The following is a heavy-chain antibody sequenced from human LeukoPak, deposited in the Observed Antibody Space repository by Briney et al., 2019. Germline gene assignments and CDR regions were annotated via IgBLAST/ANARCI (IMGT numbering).Heavy chain of an antibody. Sequence: SETLSLTCAVYGGSFSGYYWSWIRQPPGKGLEWIGEINHSGSTNYNPSLKSRVTISIDTSKNQFSLKLSSVTAADTAVYYCARKYYYSSGSYYDFWGQGTLVTVSS. V-gene: IGHV4-34*01. CDR3: ARKYYYSSGSYYDF. CDR2: INHSGST. J-gene: IGHJ4*02. D-gene: IGHD3-10*01. CDR1: GGSFSGYY.